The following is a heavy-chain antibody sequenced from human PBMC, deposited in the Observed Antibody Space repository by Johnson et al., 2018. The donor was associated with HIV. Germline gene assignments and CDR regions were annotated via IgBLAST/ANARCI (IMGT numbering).Heavy chain of an antibody. Sequence: QVQLVESGGGLVQPGRSLRLSCAASGFTFDDYGMSWVRQAPGKGLEWVAFIRYDGSNKYYADSVKGRFTISRDNSKNTLYLQMNSLRAEDTAVYYCPVDTEAFDIWGQGTMVTVSS. D-gene: IGHD1-14*01. V-gene: IGHV3-30*02. CDR1: GFTFDDYG. CDR3: PVDTEAFDI. J-gene: IGHJ3*02. CDR2: IRYDGSNK.